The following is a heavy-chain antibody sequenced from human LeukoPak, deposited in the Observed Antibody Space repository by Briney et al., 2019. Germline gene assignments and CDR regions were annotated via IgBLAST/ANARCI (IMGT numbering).Heavy chain of an antibody. J-gene: IGHJ4*02. CDR2: ISGDGRAT. V-gene: IGHV3-74*01. CDR3: ARAEMRVGQCSSNNCLFDC. Sequence: GGSLRLPCAASGFTFSDYFMHWVRRDPGKGLTWVARISGDGRATTYEGSVKGRLTITRDNAKNTLYLQMSSLRAEETAVYYCARAEMRVGQCSSNNCLFDCWGQGTLATVSS. D-gene: IGHD2-2*01. CDR1: GFTFSDYF.